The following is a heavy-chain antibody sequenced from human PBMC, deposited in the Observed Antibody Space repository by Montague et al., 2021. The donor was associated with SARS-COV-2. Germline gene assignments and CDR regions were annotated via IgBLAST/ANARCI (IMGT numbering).Heavy chain of an antibody. D-gene: IGHD3-9*01. J-gene: IGHJ6*02. CDR2: IYTSGST. V-gene: IGHV4-61*02. CDR3: ARDFGGDFDWSGYYYYYGMDV. Sequence: TLSLTCTVSGGSISSGSYYWSWIRQPAGKGLEWIGRIYTSGSTNYNPSPKSRVTISVDTSKNQFSLKLSSVTAADTAVYYCARDFGGDFDWSGYYYYYGMDVWGQGTTVTVSS. CDR1: GGSISSGSYY.